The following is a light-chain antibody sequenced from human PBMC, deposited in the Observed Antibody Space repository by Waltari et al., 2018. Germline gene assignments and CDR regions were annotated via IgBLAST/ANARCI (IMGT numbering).Light chain of an antibody. CDR2: GAS. Sequence: EIVMTQSPATLSVSPGDRATPSCRASQSVSSNLAWYQQKPGQAPRLLIYGASTRATGIPARFSGTGSGTEFTLTISSLQSEDFAVYYCQQYNNWPPLFTFGPGTKVDMK. CDR1: QSVSSN. V-gene: IGKV3D-15*01. J-gene: IGKJ3*01. CDR3: QQYNNWPPLFT.